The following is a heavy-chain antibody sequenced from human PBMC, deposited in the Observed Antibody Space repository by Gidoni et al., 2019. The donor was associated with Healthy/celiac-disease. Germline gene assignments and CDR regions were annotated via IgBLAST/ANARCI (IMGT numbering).Heavy chain of an antibody. J-gene: IGHJ4*02. CDR3: ARAAIKYYDILTGCYSTLWYDY. Sequence: VQLQESGPGLVKPSQTLSLTCTVSGGSISSGSYYWSWIRQPAGKGLEWIGRIYTSGSTNYNPSLKSRVTISVETSKNQFSLKLSSGTAADTAGYYCARAAIKYYDILTGCYSTLWYDYWGQGTLVTVSS. CDR2: IYTSGST. CDR1: GGSISSGSYY. D-gene: IGHD3-9*01. V-gene: IGHV4-61*02.